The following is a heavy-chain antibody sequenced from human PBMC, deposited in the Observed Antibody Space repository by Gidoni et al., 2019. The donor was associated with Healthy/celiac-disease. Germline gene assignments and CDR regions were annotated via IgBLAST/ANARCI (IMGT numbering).Heavy chain of an antibody. CDR2: ISAYNGNT. Sequence: QVQLVQSGAEVKQPGASVKVSCKASGYTFTSYGISWVRQAPGQGLEWMGWISAYNGNTNYAQKLQGRVTMTTDTSTSTAYMELRSLRSDDTAVYYCARDILVGVVDIVVVPAAMDRDYWGQGTLVTVSS. J-gene: IGHJ4*02. CDR1: GYTFTSYG. D-gene: IGHD2-2*03. CDR3: ARDILVGVVDIVVVPAAMDRDY. V-gene: IGHV1-18*01.